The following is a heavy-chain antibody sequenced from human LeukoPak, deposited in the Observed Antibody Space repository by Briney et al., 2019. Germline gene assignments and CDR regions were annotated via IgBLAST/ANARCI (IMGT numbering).Heavy chain of an antibody. CDR2: ISSSSSYI. J-gene: IGHJ4*02. Sequence: GGSLRLSCAASGFTFSIYSMNWVRQAPGKGLEWVSSISSSSSYIYYADSVKGRFTISRDNAKNSLYLQMNSLRAEDTAVYYCARGASGVFDYWGQGTLVTVSS. CDR3: ARGASGVFDY. D-gene: IGHD1-26*01. CDR1: GFTFSIYS. V-gene: IGHV3-21*06.